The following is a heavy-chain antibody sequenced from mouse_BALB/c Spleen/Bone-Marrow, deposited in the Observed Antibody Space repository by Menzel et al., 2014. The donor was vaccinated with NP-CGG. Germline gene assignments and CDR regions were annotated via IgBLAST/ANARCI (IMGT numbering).Heavy chain of an antibody. CDR1: GYTFTSYW. Sequence: QVQLQQSGAELARPGASVKLSCKASGYTFTSYWMQWVKQRPGQGLEWIGAIYPGDGDTRHTQKFKGKATLTADKSSSTAYMQLSSLASEDSAVYYCARSGGNYAMDYWGQGTSVTVSS. CDR3: ARSGGNYAMDY. V-gene: IGHV1-87*01. CDR2: IYPGDGDT. D-gene: IGHD3-1*01. J-gene: IGHJ4*01.